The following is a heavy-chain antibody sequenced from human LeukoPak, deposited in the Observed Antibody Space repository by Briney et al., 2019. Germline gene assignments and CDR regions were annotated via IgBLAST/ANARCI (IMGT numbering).Heavy chain of an antibody. J-gene: IGHJ4*02. CDR3: ANTGAGYSGYDFDY. CDR1: GFTFSRSA. Sequence: GGSLRLSCAASGFTFSRSAMSWVRQAPAKGLEWVSGISESGGVTYYVDSVKGRFTISRDTSKNTLYLQMNSLRAEDTAVYYCANTGAGYSGYDFDYWGQGTLVTVSS. V-gene: IGHV3-23*01. D-gene: IGHD5-12*01. CDR2: ISESGGVT.